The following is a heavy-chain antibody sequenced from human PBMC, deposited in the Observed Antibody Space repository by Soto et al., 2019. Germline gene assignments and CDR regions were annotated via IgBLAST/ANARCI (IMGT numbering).Heavy chain of an antibody. D-gene: IGHD6-13*01. CDR1: GGTFSSYA. J-gene: IGHJ6*02. CDR3: ARDRRYSSSWYRGALDPDV. Sequence: SVKVSCKASGGTFSSYAISWVRQAPGQGLEWMGGIIPIFGTANYAQKFQGRVTITADESTSTAYMELSSLRSEDTAVYYCARDRRYSSSWYRGALDPDVWGQGTTVTVSS. V-gene: IGHV1-69*13. CDR2: IIPIFGTA.